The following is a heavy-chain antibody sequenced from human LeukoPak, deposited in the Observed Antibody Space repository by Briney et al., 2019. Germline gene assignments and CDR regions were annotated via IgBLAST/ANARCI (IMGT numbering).Heavy chain of an antibody. J-gene: IGHJ3*02. CDR3: AREANGWLRDGGAFDI. Sequence: SGTLSLPCAVSGCSISSSNWWRWVRQPPGEGLEWIGVIYHSGSTNYNPSLKGRVTISVDTSKNQFPLKLSSVTAADTAVYYCAREANGWLRDGGAFDIWGQETMVTVSS. V-gene: IGHV4-4*02. CDR1: GCSISSSNW. D-gene: IGHD5-12*01. CDR2: IYHSGST.